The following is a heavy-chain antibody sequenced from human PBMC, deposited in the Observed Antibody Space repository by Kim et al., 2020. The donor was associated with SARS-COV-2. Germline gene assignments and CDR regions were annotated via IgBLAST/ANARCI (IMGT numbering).Heavy chain of an antibody. Sequence: GGSLRLSCAASGFTFSSYAMSWVRQAPGKGLEWVSAISGSGGSTYYADSVKGRFTISRDNSKNTLYLQMNSLRAEDTAVYYCAKRGGGGSEVGYYFDYWGQGTLVTVSS. J-gene: IGHJ4*02. V-gene: IGHV3-23*01. D-gene: IGHD1-26*01. CDR1: GFTFSSYA. CDR2: ISGSGGST. CDR3: AKRGGGGSEVGYYFDY.